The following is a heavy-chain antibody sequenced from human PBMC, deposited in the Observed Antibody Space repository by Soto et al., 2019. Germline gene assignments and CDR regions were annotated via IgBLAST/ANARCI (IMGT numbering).Heavy chain of an antibody. CDR3: AKVSDYGDYLPFVDY. Sequence: GGSLRLSCAASGFTFSSYAMSWVRQAPGKGLEWVSAISGSGGTTYYTDSVKGRFTISRDNSKNTLYLQMNSLRAEDTAVYYCAKVSDYGDYLPFVDYWGQGTLVTVSS. CDR2: ISGSGGTT. V-gene: IGHV3-23*01. J-gene: IGHJ4*02. D-gene: IGHD4-17*01. CDR1: GFTFSSYA.